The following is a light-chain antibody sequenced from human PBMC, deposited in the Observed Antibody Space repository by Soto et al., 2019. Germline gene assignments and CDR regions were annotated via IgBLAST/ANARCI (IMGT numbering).Light chain of an antibody. J-gene: IGKJ1*01. V-gene: IGKV3D-15*01. CDR2: DAS. CDR3: QQYNNWPRT. Sequence: EIVMTQSPATLSVSPGERATLSCRASQSVSSDLAWYHQKPGQAPRLLIYDASNRATGIPARFSGSGSGTEFSLTITSLQSEDFALYYRQQYNNWPRTFGQGTKVDIK. CDR1: QSVSSD.